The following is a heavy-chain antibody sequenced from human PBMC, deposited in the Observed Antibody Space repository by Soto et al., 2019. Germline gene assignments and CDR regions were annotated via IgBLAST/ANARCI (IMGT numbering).Heavy chain of an antibody. Sequence: GGSLRLSCAASGVIFSNFGMHWVRQAPGKGLEWVGIIWHDGSNKYYADSVEGRFTISRDNSKNTVYLQMNSLRGEDTGIYYCAGFYVAAGAAPLEYWGQGTLVTVS. J-gene: IGHJ4*02. D-gene: IGHD1-26*01. CDR1: GVIFSNFG. CDR3: AGFYVAAGAAPLEY. CDR2: IWHDGSNK. V-gene: IGHV3-33*01.